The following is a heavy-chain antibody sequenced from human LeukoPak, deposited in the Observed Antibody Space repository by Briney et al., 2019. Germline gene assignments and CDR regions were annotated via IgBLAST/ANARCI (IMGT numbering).Heavy chain of an antibody. J-gene: IGHJ4*02. V-gene: IGHV5-51*01. CDR2: IYPGDSDT. CDR1: GYSFTSYW. D-gene: IGHD1-14*01. Sequence: GESLQISCKGSGYSFTSYWIGWVRQMPGKGPEWMGIIYPGDSDTRYSPSFQGQVTISADKSISTAYLQWSSLKASDTAMYYCARHDEPSGGEAVYWGQGTLVTVSS. CDR3: ARHDEPSGGEAVY.